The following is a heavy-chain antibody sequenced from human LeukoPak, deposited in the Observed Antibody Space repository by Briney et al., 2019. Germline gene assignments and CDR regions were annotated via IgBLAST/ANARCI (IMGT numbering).Heavy chain of an antibody. V-gene: IGHV1-8*03. CDR3: ARGGDGYNVGYFDL. CDR2: MTPNSGYT. CDR1: GYTFTSYD. J-gene: IGHJ2*01. Sequence: GASVKVSCKASGYTFTSYDINWVRQATGQGLEWMGWMTPNSGYTGYAQKFQGRVTITRKTSITTAYMELSSLRFEDTAVYYCARGGDGYNVGYFDLWGRGTLVTVSS. D-gene: IGHD5-24*01.